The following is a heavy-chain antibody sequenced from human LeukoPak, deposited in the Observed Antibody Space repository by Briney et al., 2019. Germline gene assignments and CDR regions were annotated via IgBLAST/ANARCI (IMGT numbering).Heavy chain of an antibody. CDR2: INHSGST. D-gene: IGHD6-13*01. Sequence: SETLSLTCAVYGGSFSGYYWSWIRQPPGKGLEWIGEINHSGSTNYNPSLKSRVTISVDTSKNQSSLKLSSVTAADTAVYYCARSPGIAAAGPRFDPWGQGTLVTVSS. CDR3: ARSPGIAAAGPRFDP. CDR1: GGSFSGYY. V-gene: IGHV4-34*01. J-gene: IGHJ5*02.